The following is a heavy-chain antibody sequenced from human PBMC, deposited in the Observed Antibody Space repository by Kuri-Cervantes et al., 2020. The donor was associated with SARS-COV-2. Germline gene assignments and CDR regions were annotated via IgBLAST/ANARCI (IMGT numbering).Heavy chain of an antibody. D-gene: IGHD2-2*01. Sequence: SQTLSLTCAVYGGSFSGYFWSWIRQPPGKGLEWIGDINDSGRTNYNPSLKSRVTISVDTSKNQFSLKLSSVTAADTAMYYCARSRVVPGAKFDYWGQGTLVTVSS. J-gene: IGHJ4*02. CDR3: ARSRVVPGAKFDY. V-gene: IGHV4-34*01. CDR2: INDSGRT. CDR1: GGSFSGYF.